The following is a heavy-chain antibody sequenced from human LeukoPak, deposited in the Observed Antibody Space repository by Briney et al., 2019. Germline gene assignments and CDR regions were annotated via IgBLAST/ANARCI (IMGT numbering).Heavy chain of an antibody. CDR2: IYPGDSDT. CDR3: ARSDSSGAARGIQY. Sequence: GESLKISCKGSGHNFTSYWIGWVRQMPGKGLECMGTIYPGDSDTRYSPSFQGQVTISADKSVSTTYLQWSSLKASDTAMYYCARSDSSGAARGIQYWGQGTPVTVSS. J-gene: IGHJ1*01. D-gene: IGHD3-22*01. CDR1: GHNFTSYW. V-gene: IGHV5-51*01.